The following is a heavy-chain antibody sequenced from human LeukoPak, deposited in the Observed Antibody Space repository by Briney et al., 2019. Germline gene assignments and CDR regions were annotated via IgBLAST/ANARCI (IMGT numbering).Heavy chain of an antibody. D-gene: IGHD3-22*01. Sequence: GGSLRLSCAASGFTFSSYAMSWVRQAPGKGLEWVSGINWNGGSTGYADSVKGRFTISRDNAKNSLYLQMNSLRAEDTALYYCARAGDYYDSSGSHGDYWGQGTLVTVSS. CDR3: ARAGDYYDSSGSHGDY. CDR1: GFTFSSYA. CDR2: INWNGGST. V-gene: IGHV3-20*04. J-gene: IGHJ4*02.